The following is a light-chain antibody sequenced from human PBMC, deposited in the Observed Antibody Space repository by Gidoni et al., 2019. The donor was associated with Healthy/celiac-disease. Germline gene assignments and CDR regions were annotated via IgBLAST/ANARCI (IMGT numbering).Light chain of an antibody. CDR2: DAS. V-gene: IGLV2-14*03. CDR1: SSDVGGYNY. CDR3: SSYTSSSTLV. J-gene: IGLJ2*01. Sequence: HSALSQPASVSGSPGQPFTISCTGTSSDVGGYNYVYWYHTHPGKAPKLMIYDASNRPSGVSNRFSGSKSGNTASLTISGLQAEDEADYYCSSYTSSSTLVFGGGTKLTVL.